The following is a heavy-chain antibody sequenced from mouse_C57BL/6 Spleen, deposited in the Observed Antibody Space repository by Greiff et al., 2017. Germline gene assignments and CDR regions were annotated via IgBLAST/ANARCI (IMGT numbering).Heavy chain of an antibody. CDR3: AREWFYYFDY. V-gene: IGHV5-4*01. D-gene: IGHD1-1*02. CDR1: GFTFSSYA. Sequence: EVKLVESGGGLVKPGGSLKLSCAASGFTFSSYAMSWVRQTPETRLEWVATISDGGSYTYYPDNVKGRFTISRDNAKNNLYLQMSHLKSEDTAMYYCAREWFYYFDYWGQGTTLTVSS. CDR2: ISDGGSYT. J-gene: IGHJ2*01.